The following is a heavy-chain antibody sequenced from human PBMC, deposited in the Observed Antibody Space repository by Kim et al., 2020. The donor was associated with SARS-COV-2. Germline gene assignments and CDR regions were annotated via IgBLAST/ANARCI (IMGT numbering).Heavy chain of an antibody. J-gene: IGHJ6*02. V-gene: IGHV3-23*01. Sequence: GKGRYTISRDNSKNTLYLQMNSLRAEDTAVYYCAKDPGFGELLVNYGMDVWGQGTTVTVSS. CDR3: AKDPGFGELLVNYGMDV. D-gene: IGHD3-10*01.